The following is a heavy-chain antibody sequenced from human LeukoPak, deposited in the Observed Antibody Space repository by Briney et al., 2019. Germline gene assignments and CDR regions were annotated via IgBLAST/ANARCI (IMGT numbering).Heavy chain of an antibody. J-gene: IGHJ4*02. V-gene: IGHV3-43*01. CDR1: GLIFDHYT. Sequence: GGSLRLSCEASGLIFDHYTMQWVRQGPGKGLEWVSLISWDGSTTYYADSVKGRFTISRDNAKNSLYLQMNSLRAEDTAVYYCARSGDYDILTDFDYWGQGTLVTVSS. CDR2: ISWDGSTT. D-gene: IGHD3-9*01. CDR3: ARSGDYDILTDFDY.